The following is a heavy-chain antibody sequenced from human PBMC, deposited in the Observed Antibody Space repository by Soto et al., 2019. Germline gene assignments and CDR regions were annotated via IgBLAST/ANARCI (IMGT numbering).Heavy chain of an antibody. Sequence: ESLKISCKGSGYSFTSYWIGWVRQMPGKGLEWMGIIYPGDSDTRYSPSFQGQVTISADKSISTAYLQWSSLKASDTAMYYCARHGGLGGVFTIFGVVTPPDYGMDVWGQGTTVTVSS. CDR1: GYSFTSYW. V-gene: IGHV5-51*01. J-gene: IGHJ6*02. CDR2: IYPGDSDT. D-gene: IGHD3-3*01. CDR3: ARHGGLGGVFTIFGVVTPPDYGMDV.